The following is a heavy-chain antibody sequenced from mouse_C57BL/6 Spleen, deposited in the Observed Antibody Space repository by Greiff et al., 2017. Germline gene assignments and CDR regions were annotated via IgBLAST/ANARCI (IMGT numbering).Heavy chain of an antibody. CDR3: TRSFITTGVAPYFDV. D-gene: IGHD1-1*01. CDR2: IDPETGGT. Sequence: VQLQQSGAELVRPGASVTLSCKASGYTFTDYEMHWVKQTPVHGLEWIGAIDPETGGTAYNQKFKGKAILTADKSSSTAYMELRSLTSEDSAVYYCTRSFITTGVAPYFDVWGTGTTVTVSS. CDR1: GYTFTDYE. V-gene: IGHV1-15*01. J-gene: IGHJ1*03.